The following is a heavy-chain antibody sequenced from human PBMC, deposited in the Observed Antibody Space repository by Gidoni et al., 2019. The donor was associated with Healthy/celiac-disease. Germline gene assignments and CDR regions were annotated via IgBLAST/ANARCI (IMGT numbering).Heavy chain of an antibody. Sequence: QVQLVESGGGVVQPGRSLRLSCAASGFSFSNYGMHWVRQAPGKGLECVAIIWYDGSNEYYADSVKGRFTISRDNSKNTLYLQMNSLRAEDTAVYYCARDSGSGSYFFDYWGQGTLVTVSS. CDR1: GFSFSNYG. J-gene: IGHJ4*02. CDR2: IWYDGSNE. D-gene: IGHD3-10*01. CDR3: ARDSGSGSYFFDY. V-gene: IGHV3-33*01.